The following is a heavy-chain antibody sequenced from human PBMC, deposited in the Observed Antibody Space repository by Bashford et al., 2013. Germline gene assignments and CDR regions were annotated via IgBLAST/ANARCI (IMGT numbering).Heavy chain of an antibody. CDR2: ISTSSTYI. CDR1: GFTFNTYS. CDR3: ARSGIQLWLEDYWYFDL. V-gene: IGHV3-21*04. D-gene: IGHD5-18*01. J-gene: IGHJ2*01. Sequence: GSLRLSCAASGFTFNTYSMNWVRQAPGKGLQWVSSISTSSTYIYYADSVKGRFTISRDNSKNTLYLQMNSLRAEDTAVYYCARSGIQLWLEDYWYFDLWGRGTLVTVSS.